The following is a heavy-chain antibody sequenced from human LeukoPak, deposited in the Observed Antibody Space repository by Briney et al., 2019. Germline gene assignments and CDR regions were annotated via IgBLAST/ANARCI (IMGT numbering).Heavy chain of an antibody. J-gene: IGHJ4*02. Sequence: GGSLRLSCAASGFTFSSYGMHWVRQAPGKGLEWVAVIWYDGSNKYYADSVKGRFTISRDNSKNTLYLQMNSLRAEDTAVYYCAKDSYYSSGSYYFDYWGQGTLVTVSS. D-gene: IGHD3-10*01. CDR1: GFTFSSYG. V-gene: IGHV3-33*06. CDR2: IWYDGSNK. CDR3: AKDSYYSSGSYYFDY.